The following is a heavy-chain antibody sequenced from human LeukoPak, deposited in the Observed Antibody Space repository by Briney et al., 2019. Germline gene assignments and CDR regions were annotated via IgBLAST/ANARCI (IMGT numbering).Heavy chain of an antibody. J-gene: IGHJ4*02. Sequence: PGGSLRLSCAASGFTFSTYSMNWVRQAPGKGLEWVSYISSSSSTIYYADSVKGRFTISRDNAKNTVYLQMNSLRVEDTAVYYCARNPPSNVEYWGQGVLVTVSS. CDR2: ISSSSSTI. CDR1: GFTFSTYS. D-gene: IGHD4/OR15-4a*01. CDR3: ARNPPSNVEY. V-gene: IGHV3-48*04.